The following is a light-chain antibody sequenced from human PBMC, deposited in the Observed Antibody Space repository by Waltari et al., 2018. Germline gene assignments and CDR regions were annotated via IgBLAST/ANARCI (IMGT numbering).Light chain of an antibody. CDR3: CSYAGRGTYV. CDR1: TSAVGTYDL. V-gene: IGLV2-23*02. CDR2: EVF. Sequence: QSALTQPASVSGTPGQSITISCSGPTSAVGTYDLVSCYQQHPGEATKPLMCEVFKRPPDTSSRFSGAKSGSTASLTISGLQPEDEADYYCCSYAGRGTYVFGSGTKVTVL. J-gene: IGLJ1*01.